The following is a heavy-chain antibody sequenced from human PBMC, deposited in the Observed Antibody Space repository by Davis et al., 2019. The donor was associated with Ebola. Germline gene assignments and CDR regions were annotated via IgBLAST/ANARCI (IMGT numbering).Heavy chain of an antibody. CDR2: ISSSSSYI. Sequence: GESLKISCAASGFTFSSYSMNWVRQAPGKGLEWVSSISSSSSYIYYADSVKGRFTISRDNAKNSLYLQMNSLRDEDTAVYYCARSSIAARPGYYYGMDVWGQGTTVTVSS. V-gene: IGHV3-21*01. D-gene: IGHD6-6*01. CDR1: GFTFSSYS. J-gene: IGHJ6*02. CDR3: ARSSIAARPGYYYGMDV.